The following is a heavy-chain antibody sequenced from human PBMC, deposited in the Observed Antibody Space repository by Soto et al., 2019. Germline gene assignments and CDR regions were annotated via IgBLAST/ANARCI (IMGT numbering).Heavy chain of an antibody. CDR1: GFTFSSYS. V-gene: IGHV3-48*02. D-gene: IGHD3-22*01. Sequence: EVQLVESGGGLVQPGGSLRLSCAASGFTFSSYSMNWVHQAPGKGLEWVSYISSSSSTIYYADSVKGRFTISRDNAKNSLYLQMNSLRDEDTAVYYCASSDSSGYSGRAKDVEIGFDPWGQGTLVTVSS. CDR2: ISSSSSTI. J-gene: IGHJ5*02. CDR3: ASSDSSGYSGRAKDVEIGFDP.